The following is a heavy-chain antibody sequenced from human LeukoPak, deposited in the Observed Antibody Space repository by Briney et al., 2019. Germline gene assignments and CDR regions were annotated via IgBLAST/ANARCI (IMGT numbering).Heavy chain of an antibody. CDR1: GGSVNSGSYY. CDR2: FYYSGRT. J-gene: IGHJ4*02. Sequence: SETLSLTCTVSGGSVNSGSYYWSWIRQPPGKGLEWIGYFYYSGRTNYNPSLKSRVTISVDTSKNQFSLKLNSVTAADTAVYYCARVPPPYGDYIGYFDYWGQGTLVTVSS. V-gene: IGHV4-61*01. D-gene: IGHD4-17*01. CDR3: ARVPPPYGDYIGYFDY.